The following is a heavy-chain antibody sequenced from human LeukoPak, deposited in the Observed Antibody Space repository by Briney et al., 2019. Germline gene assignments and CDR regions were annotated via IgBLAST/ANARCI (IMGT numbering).Heavy chain of an antibody. CDR3: AGVPSRSGWYSWFDP. CDR2: IYYSGST. V-gene: IGHV4-59*12. D-gene: IGHD6-19*01. CDR1: GGSISSYY. J-gene: IGHJ5*02. Sequence: PETLSLTCTVSGGSISSYYWSWIRQPPGKGLEWIGYIYYSGSTNYNPSLKSRVTISVDTSKNQFSLKLSSVTAADTAVYYCAGVPSRSGWYSWFDPWGQGTLVTVSS.